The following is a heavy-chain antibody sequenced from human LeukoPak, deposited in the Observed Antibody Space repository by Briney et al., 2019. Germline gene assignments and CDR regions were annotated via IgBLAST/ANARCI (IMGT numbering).Heavy chain of an antibody. CDR1: GYTFTSYY. CDR3: ARDHVGDDAFDI. V-gene: IGHV1-46*01. D-gene: IGHD1-26*01. J-gene: IGHJ3*02. Sequence: ASVKVSCKASGYTFTSYYMHWVRQAPGQGLEWMGIINPSGGSTSYAQKFQGRVTMTRDTSTSTVYMELSGLRSDDTAVYYCARDHVGDDAFDIWGQGTMVTVSS. CDR2: INPSGGST.